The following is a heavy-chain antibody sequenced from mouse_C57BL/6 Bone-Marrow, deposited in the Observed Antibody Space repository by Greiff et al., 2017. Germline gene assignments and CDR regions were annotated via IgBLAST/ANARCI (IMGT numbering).Heavy chain of an antibody. CDR3: TRASTPGDFDY. CDR1: GFTFSSYA. Sequence: EVMLVESGEGLVKPGGSLKLSCAASGFTFSSYAMSWVRQTPEKRLEWVAYISSGGDYIYYADTVKGRFTISRDNARNTLYLQMSSLKSEDTAMYYCTRASTPGDFDYWGQGTTLTVSS. D-gene: IGHD2-1*01. J-gene: IGHJ2*01. V-gene: IGHV5-9-1*02. CDR2: ISSGGDYI.